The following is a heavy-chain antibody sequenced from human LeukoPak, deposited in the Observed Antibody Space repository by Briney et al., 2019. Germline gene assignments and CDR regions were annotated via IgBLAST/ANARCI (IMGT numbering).Heavy chain of an antibody. D-gene: IGHD3-10*01. CDR1: GFTFISYA. V-gene: IGHV3-23*01. J-gene: IGHJ4*02. CDR2: INDSGGTN. Sequence: GWSLRLSCAASGFTFISYAMRWVRQAPAKGLEWVSAINDSGGTNYYAAFMKGRSITSGNTSKNTLYQQMNGLRAENTVEYYCAKSELEWHIDAHDYWGQGTLVTVSS. CDR3: AKSELEWHIDAHDY.